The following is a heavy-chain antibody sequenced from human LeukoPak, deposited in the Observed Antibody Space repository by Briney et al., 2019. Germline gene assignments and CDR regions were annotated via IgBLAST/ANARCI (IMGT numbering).Heavy chain of an antibody. CDR3: AKDAEKLWFGELWREGYYFDY. Sequence: GGSLRLSCAASGFTFSSYGMHWVRQAPGKGLEWVAFIRYDGSNKYYADSVKGRFTISRDNSKNTLYLQMNSLRAEDTAVYYCAKDAEKLWFGELWREGYYFDYWGQGTLVTVSS. V-gene: IGHV3-30*02. J-gene: IGHJ4*02. CDR2: IRYDGSNK. D-gene: IGHD3-10*01. CDR1: GFTFSSYG.